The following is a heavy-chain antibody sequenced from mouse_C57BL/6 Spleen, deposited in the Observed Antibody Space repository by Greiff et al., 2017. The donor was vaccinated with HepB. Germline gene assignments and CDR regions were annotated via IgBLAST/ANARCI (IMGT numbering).Heavy chain of an antibody. CDR2: IRSKSNNYAT. CDR3: VRRSTGTGAMDY. V-gene: IGHV10-1*01. J-gene: IGHJ4*01. CDR1: GFSFNTYA. Sequence: DVKLVESGGGLVQPKGSLKLSCAASGFSFNTYAMNWVRQAPGKGLEWVARIRSKSNNYATYYADSVKDRFTISRDDSESMLYLQMNNLKTEDTAMYYCVRRSTGTGAMDYWGQGTSVTVSS. D-gene: IGHD4-1*01.